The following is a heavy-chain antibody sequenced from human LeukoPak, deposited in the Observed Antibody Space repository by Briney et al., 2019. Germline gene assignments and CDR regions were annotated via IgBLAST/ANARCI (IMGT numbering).Heavy chain of an antibody. V-gene: IGHV1-2*06. J-gene: IGHJ4*02. CDR3: ARSMSYYYDSSGYYLKYDY. Sequence: ASVKVSCKASGYTFTSYGISWVRQAPGQGLEWMGRINPNSGDTNSAQKFQGRVTMTRDTSISTAYMELSRLRSDDTAVYYCARSMSYYYDSSGYYLKYDYWGQGTLVTVSS. CDR2: INPNSGDT. D-gene: IGHD3-22*01. CDR1: GYTFTSYG.